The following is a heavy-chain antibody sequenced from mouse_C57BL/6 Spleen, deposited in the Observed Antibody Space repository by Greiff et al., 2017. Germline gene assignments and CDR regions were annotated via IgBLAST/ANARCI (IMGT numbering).Heavy chain of an antibody. V-gene: IGHV3-6*01. CDR3: ARDTNYGSDYWYFDV. CDR2: ISYDGSN. CDR1: GYSITSGYY. Sequence: VQLKESGPGLVKPSQSLSLTCSVTGYSITSGYYWNWIRQFPGNKLEWMGYISYDGSNNYNPSLKNRISITRDTSKNQFFLKLNSVTTEDTATYYCARDTNYGSDYWYFDVWGTGTTVTVSS. D-gene: IGHD1-1*01. J-gene: IGHJ1*03.